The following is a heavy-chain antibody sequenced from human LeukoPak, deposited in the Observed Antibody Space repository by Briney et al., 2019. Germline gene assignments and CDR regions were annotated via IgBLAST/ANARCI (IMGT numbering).Heavy chain of an antibody. Sequence: PGGSLRLSCAASGFTFSDYYMRWIRQAPGKGLEWVSYISGTSSITNYADSVKGRFTISRDNAKNLLYLQMNSLRAEDTAVYYCARDLHYYVAMDVWGQGTTVTVSS. CDR1: GFTFSDYY. V-gene: IGHV3-11*05. D-gene: IGHD3-10*02. CDR3: ARDLHYYVAMDV. CDR2: ISGTSSIT. J-gene: IGHJ6*02.